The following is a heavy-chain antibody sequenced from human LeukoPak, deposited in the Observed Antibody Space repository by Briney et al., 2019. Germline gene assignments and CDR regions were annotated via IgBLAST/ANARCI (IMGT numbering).Heavy chain of an antibody. V-gene: IGHV3-30*02. Sequence: GGSLRLSCAASGLTFSSYWMHWVRQVPGKGLEWVAFIQNDEIDKFYADSVKGRFTVSRDNSKNTLYLQMNSLRPEDTAVYYCAKERKLLPFDCWGQGTLVTVSS. D-gene: IGHD4-23*01. J-gene: IGHJ4*02. CDR2: IQNDEIDK. CDR3: AKERKLLPFDC. CDR1: GLTFSSYW.